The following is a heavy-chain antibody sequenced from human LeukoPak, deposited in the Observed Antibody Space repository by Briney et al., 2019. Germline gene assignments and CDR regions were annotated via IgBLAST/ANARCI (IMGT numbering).Heavy chain of an antibody. D-gene: IGHD6-19*01. CDR1: GFTVSSNY. Sequence: PGGSLRLSCAVSGFTVSSNYMSWVRQAPGKGLEWVSVIYMSGTTYYGDSVKGPFTISRDNSKNTLFLQMHSLRTEDTALYFCAAPSSVYYNYWGQGTLVTVSS. V-gene: IGHV3-66*03. CDR2: IYMSGTT. J-gene: IGHJ4*02. CDR3: AAPSSVYYNY.